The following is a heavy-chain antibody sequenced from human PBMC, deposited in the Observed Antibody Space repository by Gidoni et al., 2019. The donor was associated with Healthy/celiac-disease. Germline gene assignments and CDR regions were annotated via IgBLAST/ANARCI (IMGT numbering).Heavy chain of an antibody. Sequence: GGGLVQPGGSLRLSCAASAFTFSSYWMHWVRQAPGKGLVWVSRINSDGSSTSYADSVKGRFTISRDNAKNTLYLQMNSLRAEDTAVYYCARSSFGYSYGFDYWGQGTLVTVSS. J-gene: IGHJ4*02. V-gene: IGHV3-74*01. CDR3: ARSSFGYSYGFDY. D-gene: IGHD5-18*01. CDR2: INSDGSST. CDR1: AFTFSSYW.